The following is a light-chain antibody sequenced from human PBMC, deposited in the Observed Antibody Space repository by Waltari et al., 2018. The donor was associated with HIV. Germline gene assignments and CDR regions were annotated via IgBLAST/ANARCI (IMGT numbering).Light chain of an antibody. CDR3: GAWDDSLSGWV. Sequence: QSVLTQPPSVSGTPGQRVTMSCSGSSSNIGSNHVYSYQQLPGTAPKLLIDRNNQRPSGVPDRFSVSKSGTSVSLAISGLRSEDEADYHCGAWDDSLSGWVFGGGTKLTVL. V-gene: IGLV1-47*01. J-gene: IGLJ3*02. CDR2: RNN. CDR1: SSNIGSNH.